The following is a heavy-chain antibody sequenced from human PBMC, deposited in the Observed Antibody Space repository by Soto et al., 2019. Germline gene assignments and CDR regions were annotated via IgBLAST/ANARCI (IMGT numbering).Heavy chain of an antibody. J-gene: IGHJ4*02. CDR1: GFTFSSYA. V-gene: IGHV3-23*01. D-gene: IGHD1-7*01. CDR3: AKDQTGTTAGPFDY. Sequence: EMQLLESGGGLVQPGGSLRLSCAASGFTFSSYAMSWVRQAPGKGLEWVSAISGSGGSTYYADSVKGRFTISRDNSKNTLYLQMISLRAEDTAVYYCAKDQTGTTAGPFDYWGQGTLVTVSS. CDR2: ISGSGGST.